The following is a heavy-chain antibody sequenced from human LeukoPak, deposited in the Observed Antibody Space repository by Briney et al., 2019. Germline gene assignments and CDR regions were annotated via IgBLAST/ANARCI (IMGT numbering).Heavy chain of an antibody. V-gene: IGHV3-7*01. CDR2: INEDGSVK. CDR1: GGSISSSSYY. D-gene: IGHD3-16*01. CDR3: VTGGGSHGY. J-gene: IGHJ4*02. Sequence: ETLSLTCTVSGGSISSSSYYWGWIRQPPGKGLEWVANINEDGSVKNYVDSVKGRFTISRENAKDSLYLQMNSLRAEDTAVYYCVTGGGSHGYWGQGTLVTVSS.